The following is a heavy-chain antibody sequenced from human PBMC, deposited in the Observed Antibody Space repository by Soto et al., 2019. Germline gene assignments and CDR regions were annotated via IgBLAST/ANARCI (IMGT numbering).Heavy chain of an antibody. V-gene: IGHV4-30-4*01. J-gene: IGHJ6*02. CDR1: GGSISSVGYY. D-gene: IGHD2-8*01. Sequence: SETLSLTGTVSGGSISSVGYYLSWCRHPPGKGLEWIGYIYYSGSTYYNPSLKSRLTISVDASKNQFSLKLSCVTAAYTAVYYRARDSPTRLYAIDYHGMDVWGQGTTVT. CDR3: ARDSPTRLYAIDYHGMDV. CDR2: IYYSGST.